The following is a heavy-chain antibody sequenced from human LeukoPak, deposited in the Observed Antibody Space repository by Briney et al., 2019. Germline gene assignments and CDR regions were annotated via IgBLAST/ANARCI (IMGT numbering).Heavy chain of an antibody. D-gene: IGHD6-19*01. Sequence: QPGRSLRLSCAASGFTFSSYGMHWVRQAPGKGLEWVAVIWYDGSNKYYADSVKGRFTIARDNSKNTLYLQMNSLRAEDTAVYYCARDPSSSGWYQATWGYFDYWGQGTLVTVSS. CDR1: GFTFSSYG. V-gene: IGHV3-33*01. CDR3: ARDPSSSGWYQATWGYFDY. J-gene: IGHJ4*02. CDR2: IWYDGSNK.